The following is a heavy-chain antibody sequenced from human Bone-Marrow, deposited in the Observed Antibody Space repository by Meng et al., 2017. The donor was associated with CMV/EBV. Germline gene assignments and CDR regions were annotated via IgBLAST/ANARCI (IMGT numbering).Heavy chain of an antibody. CDR1: GGTFSSYA. D-gene: IGHD2-21*01. CDR3: ATAASHCGTDCYLLDY. CDR2: VMPIFGTQ. J-gene: IGHJ4*02. Sequence: SVKVSCKASGGTFSSYAISWVRQAPGQGLEWMGGVMPIFGTQHYAQKFKGRVSISTDESTSTAYLYMSGLRSDDTAVYYCATAASHCGTDCYLLDYWGPGTLVTVSS. V-gene: IGHV1-69*05.